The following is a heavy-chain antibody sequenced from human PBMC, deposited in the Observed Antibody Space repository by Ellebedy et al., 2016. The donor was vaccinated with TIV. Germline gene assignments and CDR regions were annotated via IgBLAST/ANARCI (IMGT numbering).Heavy chain of an antibody. J-gene: IGHJ4*02. CDR3: ARGSSNWLPRD. V-gene: IGHV1-69*13. D-gene: IGHD2-2*01. Sequence: ASVKVSCXSSGGTFSSHAFTWVRLAPGQGLEWVGGIIPLYGAAHYAQKFNGRVTITADESTSTLYMELSSLTSDDTAVYYCARGSSNWLPRDWGQGTLVTVSS. CDR1: GGTFSSHA. CDR2: IIPLYGAA.